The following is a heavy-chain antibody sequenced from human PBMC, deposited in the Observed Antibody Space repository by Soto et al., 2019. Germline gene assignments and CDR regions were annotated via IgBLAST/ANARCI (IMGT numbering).Heavy chain of an antibody. D-gene: IGHD3-3*01. J-gene: IGHJ6*02. V-gene: IGHV4-34*01. Sequence: QVQLQQWGAGLLKPSETLSLTCAVYGGSFSGYYWSWIRQPPGKGLEWIGEINHSGSTNYNPSLKSRVTISVDTSKNQFSLKLSSVTAADTAVYYCARGVTIFGVAQIYYYYYGMDVWGQGTTVTVSS. CDR3: ARGVTIFGVAQIYYYYYGMDV. CDR2: INHSGST. CDR1: GGSFSGYY.